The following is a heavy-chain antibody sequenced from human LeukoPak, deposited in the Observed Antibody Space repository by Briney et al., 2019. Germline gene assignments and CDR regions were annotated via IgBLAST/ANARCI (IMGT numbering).Heavy chain of an antibody. J-gene: IGHJ4*02. CDR1: GGSFSGYY. Sequence: SETLSLTCAVYGGSFSGYYWSWIRQPPGTGLEWIGEINHSGSTNYNPSLKSRVTISVDTSKNQFSLKLSSVTAADTAVYYCARHPYPSSGTYYFYYWGQGTLVTVSS. CDR3: ARHPYPSSGTYYFYY. CDR2: INHSGST. V-gene: IGHV4-34*01. D-gene: IGHD3-10*01.